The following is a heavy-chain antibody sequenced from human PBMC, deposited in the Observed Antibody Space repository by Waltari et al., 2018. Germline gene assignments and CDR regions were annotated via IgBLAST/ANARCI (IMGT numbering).Heavy chain of an antibody. CDR3: ARDLGSDYGNRDY. CDR2: ISPDSGVT. J-gene: IGHJ4*02. CDR1: GYRFTGYY. Sequence: QVQLVQSGAEVTKPGASVKVSCKASGYRFTGYYLHWLRQAPGQGLEWMGQISPDSGVTKYAQNFQGRVTFTRDTSINTAYMELSSLKSDDTAVYYCARDLGSDYGNRDYWGQGTLVTVPS. D-gene: IGHD4-17*01. V-gene: IGHV1-2*06.